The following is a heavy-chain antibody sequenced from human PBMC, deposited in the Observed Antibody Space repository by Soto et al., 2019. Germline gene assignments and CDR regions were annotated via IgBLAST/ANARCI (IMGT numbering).Heavy chain of an antibody. CDR3: AREMGHSTPFDY. CDR1: GYSISSGFY. V-gene: IGHV4-38-2*02. Sequence: SETLSHTNAVSGYSISSGFYWAWIRQTPGKGLEWIGSVYQTVSASYNPSLQSRVTISVDIAKNHFSLELKSVTAADTAVYYCAREMGHSTPFDYWGQGTWVT. J-gene: IGHJ4*02. D-gene: IGHD2-2*01. CDR2: VYQTVSA.